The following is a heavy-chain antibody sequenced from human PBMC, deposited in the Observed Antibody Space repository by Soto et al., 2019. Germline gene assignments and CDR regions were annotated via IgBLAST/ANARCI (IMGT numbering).Heavy chain of an antibody. Sequence: QVQLQESGPGLVKPSQTLSLTCTVSGGSISSGGYYWSWIRQHPGKGLEWIGYIYYSGSTYYNPSRESRFTISVDTSKNQFSLKLSSVTAADTAVYYCARGDSGYYDSSGYYSYWGQGTLVTVSS. CDR3: ARGDSGYYDSSGYYSY. J-gene: IGHJ4*02. V-gene: IGHV4-31*03. CDR2: IYYSGST. D-gene: IGHD3-22*01. CDR1: GGSISSGGYY.